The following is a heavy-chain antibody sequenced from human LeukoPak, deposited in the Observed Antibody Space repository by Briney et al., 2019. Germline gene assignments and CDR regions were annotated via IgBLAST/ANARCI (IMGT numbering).Heavy chain of an antibody. J-gene: IGHJ4*02. CDR1: GGTFSSYA. CDR3: ARVYSSGSHYYFDY. Sequence: SVKVSCKASGGTFSSYATSWVRQAPGQGLEWMGGIIPIFGTANYAQKFQGRVTITADKSTSTAYMELSSLRSEDTAVYYCARVYSSGSHYYFDYWGQGTLVTVSS. CDR2: IIPIFGTA. V-gene: IGHV1-69*06. D-gene: IGHD1-26*01.